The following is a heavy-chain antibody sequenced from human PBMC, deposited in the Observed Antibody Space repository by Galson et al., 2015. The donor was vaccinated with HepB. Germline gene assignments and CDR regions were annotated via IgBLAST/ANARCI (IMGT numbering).Heavy chain of an antibody. CDR1: GYTFTSYY. CDR2: INPNSGGT. J-gene: IGHJ6*02. Sequence: SVKVSCKASGYTFTSYYMHWVRQAPGQGLEWMGWINPNSGGTNYAQKFQGWVTMTRDTSISTAYMELSRLRSDDTAVYYCARDAIYSYYDFWSGYSDYYYYGMDVWGQGTTVTVSS. CDR3: ARDAIYSYYDFWSGYSDYYYYGMDV. V-gene: IGHV1-2*04. D-gene: IGHD3-3*01.